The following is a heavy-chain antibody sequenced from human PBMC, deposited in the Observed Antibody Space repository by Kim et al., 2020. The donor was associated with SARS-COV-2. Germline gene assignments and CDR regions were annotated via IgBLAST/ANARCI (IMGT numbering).Heavy chain of an antibody. CDR1: GFTFSSYG. J-gene: IGHJ3*02. D-gene: IGHD6-13*01. Sequence: GGSLRLSCAASGFTFSSYGMHWVRQAPGKGLEWVAVISYDGSNKYYADSVKGRFTISRDNSKNTLYLQMNSLRAEDTAVYYCAKDRGSCSWFRERDAFDIWGEGTMVTVSS. CDR3: AKDRGSCSWFRERDAFDI. CDR2: ISYDGSNK. V-gene: IGHV3-30*18.